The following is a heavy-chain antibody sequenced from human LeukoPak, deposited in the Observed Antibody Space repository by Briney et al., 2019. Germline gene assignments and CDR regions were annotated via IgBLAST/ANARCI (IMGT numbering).Heavy chain of an antibody. Sequence: EGSLRLSCAASGFTFDDYGMSWVRQAPGKGLEWVSGINWNGGSTGYADSVKGRFTISRDNAKNSLYLQMNSLRAEDTALYYCAGAGSGSYSPYYYYYMDVWAKGPRSPSP. V-gene: IGHV3-20*04. CDR1: GFTFDDYG. CDR2: INWNGGST. CDR3: AGAGSGSYSPYYYYYMDV. D-gene: IGHD3-10*01. J-gene: IGHJ6*03.